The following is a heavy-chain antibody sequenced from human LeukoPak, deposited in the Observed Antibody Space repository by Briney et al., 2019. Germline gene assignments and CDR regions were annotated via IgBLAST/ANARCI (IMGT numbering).Heavy chain of an antibody. Sequence: PGGSLRLSCAASGFTFSRYSMNWVRQAPGKGLEWVSYISSSSSTIYYADSVKGRFTISRDNAKNSLYLQMNSLRDEDTAVYYCARDPGDFWSGYHLDYWGRGTLVTVSS. J-gene: IGHJ4*02. D-gene: IGHD3-3*01. V-gene: IGHV3-48*02. CDR3: ARDPGDFWSGYHLDY. CDR1: GFTFSRYS. CDR2: ISSSSSTI.